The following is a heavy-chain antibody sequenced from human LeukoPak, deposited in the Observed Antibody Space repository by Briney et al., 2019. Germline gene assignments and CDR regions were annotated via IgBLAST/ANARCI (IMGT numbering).Heavy chain of an antibody. Sequence: SQTLSLTCPISGDTFSSDTSAWNWFRQSPLRGLEWLGRTYYRSRWYHDYAVSVKSRIAINPDTSKNQFSLQLNSVTPEDTAVYYCARGGHFESWGQGTLVTVSS. CDR3: ARGGHFES. J-gene: IGHJ4*02. CDR2: TYYRSRWYH. CDR1: GDTFSSDTSA. V-gene: IGHV6-1*01.